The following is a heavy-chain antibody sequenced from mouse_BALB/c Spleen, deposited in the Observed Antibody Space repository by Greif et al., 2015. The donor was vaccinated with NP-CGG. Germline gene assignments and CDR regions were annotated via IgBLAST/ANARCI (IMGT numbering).Heavy chain of an antibody. CDR1: GYTFTSYW. J-gene: IGHJ4*01. V-gene: IGHV1S81*02. CDR3: ARRWSYAMDY. Sequence: VQLQESGAELVKPGASVKLSCKASGYTFTSYWMHWVKQRPGQGLEWIGEINPSNGRTNYNEKFKSKATLTVDKSSSTAYMQLSSLTSEDSAVYYCARRWSYAMDYWGQGTSVTVSS. CDR2: INPSNGRT.